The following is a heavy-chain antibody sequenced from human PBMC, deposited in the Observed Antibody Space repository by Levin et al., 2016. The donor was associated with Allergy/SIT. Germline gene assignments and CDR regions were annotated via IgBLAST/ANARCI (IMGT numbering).Heavy chain of an antibody. CDR3: ASYWGSSRITYYFDY. Sequence: WVRQAPGQGLEWMGGIIPIFGTANYAQKFQGRVTITADESTSTAYMELSSLRSEDTAVYYCASYWGSSRITYYFDYWGQGTLVTVSS. CDR2: IIPIFGTA. D-gene: IGHD6-13*01. V-gene: IGHV1-69*01. J-gene: IGHJ4*02.